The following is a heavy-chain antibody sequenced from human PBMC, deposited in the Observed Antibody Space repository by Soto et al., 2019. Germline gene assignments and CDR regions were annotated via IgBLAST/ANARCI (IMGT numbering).Heavy chain of an antibody. D-gene: IGHD3-10*01. CDR2: INAANGDT. V-gene: IGHV1-3*01. J-gene: IGHJ4*02. CDR1: GYSFTTYS. CDR3: ARKDYYNSGIYYFDY. Sequence: VKVSCKASGYSFTTYSIHWVRQAPGQGLEWMGWINAANGDTGYSQKFQDRVTLTRDTSASTAYMELSSLRSEDTAVYYCARKDYYNSGIYYFDYWGQGTLVTVSS.